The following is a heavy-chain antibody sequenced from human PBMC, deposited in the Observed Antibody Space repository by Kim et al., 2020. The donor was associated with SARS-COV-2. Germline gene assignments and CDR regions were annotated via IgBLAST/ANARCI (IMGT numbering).Heavy chain of an antibody. J-gene: IGHJ4*02. D-gene: IGHD6-19*01. CDR2: GT. Sequence: GTNYAQKFQGRVTMTKDTSISTTYMELSSLTSDDTAIYYCARDRSTSGDDYWGLGTLVTVSS. V-gene: IGHV1-2*02. CDR3: ARDRSTSGDDY.